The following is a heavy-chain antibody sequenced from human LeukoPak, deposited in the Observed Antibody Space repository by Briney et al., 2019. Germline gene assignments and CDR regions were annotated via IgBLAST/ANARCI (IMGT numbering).Heavy chain of an antibody. D-gene: IGHD1-26*01. Sequence: SETLSLTCTVSGYSISSGYYWGWIRQPPGKGLEWIGSFYDSGNTYYSPSLKSRVTISVDTSKNQFSLKVRSVTAADTAVYFCARGKSRGSHIDYWGQGTLVTVSS. CDR2: FYDSGNT. CDR3: ARGKSRGSHIDY. V-gene: IGHV4-38-2*02. J-gene: IGHJ4*02. CDR1: GYSISSGYY.